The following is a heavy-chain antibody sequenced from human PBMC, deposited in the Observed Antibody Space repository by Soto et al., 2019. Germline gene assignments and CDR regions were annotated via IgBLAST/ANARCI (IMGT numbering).Heavy chain of an antibody. CDR3: ARGAPVVPAAIAYYYYMDV. CDR2: MNPNSGNT. J-gene: IGHJ6*03. Sequence: QVQLVQSGAEVKKPGASVKVSCKASGYTFTSYDINWVRQATGQGLEWMGWMNPNSGNTGYAQKFQGRVTMTRNTSISTACMELSSLRSEDTAVYYCARGAPVVPAAIAYYYYMDVWGKGTTVTVSS. V-gene: IGHV1-8*01. CDR1: GYTFTSYD. D-gene: IGHD2-2*01.